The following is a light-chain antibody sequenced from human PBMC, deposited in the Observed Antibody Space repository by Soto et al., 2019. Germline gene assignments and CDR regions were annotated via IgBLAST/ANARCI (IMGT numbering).Light chain of an antibody. CDR2: KAS. J-gene: IGKJ1*01. CDR3: QQWT. CDR1: QSISSW. Sequence: DIQMTQSPSTLSASVGDRVTITCRASQSISSWLAWYQQKPGKAPKLLIYKASSLESGVPSRFSGSGSGTEFTLTISRLQPDDFATYYCQQWTFGQGTKVEIK. V-gene: IGKV1-5*03.